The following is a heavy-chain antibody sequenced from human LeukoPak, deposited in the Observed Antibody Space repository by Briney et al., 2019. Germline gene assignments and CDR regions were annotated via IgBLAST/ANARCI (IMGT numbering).Heavy chain of an antibody. CDR2: INQDASEL. CDR3: ARVSGRGSTQDF. J-gene: IGHJ4*02. D-gene: IGHD3-16*01. CDR1: GFIFNTYW. V-gene: IGHV3-7*03. Sequence: GGSLRLSCATSGFIFNTYWMCWVRQAPGNGLEWVANINQDASELHYVDSVKGRFTISRDNVRNSLYLQMNSLTAEDTAIYYCARVSGRGSTQDFWGQGTLVTVSS.